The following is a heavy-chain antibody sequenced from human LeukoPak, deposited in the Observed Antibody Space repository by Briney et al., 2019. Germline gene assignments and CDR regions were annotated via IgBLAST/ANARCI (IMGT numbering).Heavy chain of an antibody. CDR1: GGSIGSYY. Sequence: SETLSLTCTVSGGSIGSYYWSWNRQPPGKGLEWIGYIFYTGSTNYNSSLKSRVTISIDTSKNQFSLKLSSVTAADTAVYHCARAGFFYDTSGYNDAFDIWGQGTMVTVSS. D-gene: IGHD3-22*01. V-gene: IGHV4-59*01. CDR3: ARAGFFYDTSGYNDAFDI. J-gene: IGHJ3*02. CDR2: IFYTGST.